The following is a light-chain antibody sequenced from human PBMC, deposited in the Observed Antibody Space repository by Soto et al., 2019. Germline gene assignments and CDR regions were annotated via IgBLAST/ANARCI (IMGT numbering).Light chain of an antibody. V-gene: IGKV3-20*01. CDR1: QSVSSSY. CDR2: GAS. Sequence: EIVLTQSPGTLSLSPGVRDTLSCRASQSVSSSYLAWYQQKPGQDPRLLIYGASIRATGITDRFSGSGSGTDFTLTSSRLQPEDVAVYYCQQYGSSPLYSCGQGTKLEIK. J-gene: IGKJ2*01. CDR3: QQYGSSPLYS.